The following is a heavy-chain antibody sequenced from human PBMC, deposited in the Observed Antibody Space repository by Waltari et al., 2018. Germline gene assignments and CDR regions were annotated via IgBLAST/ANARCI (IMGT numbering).Heavy chain of an antibody. Sequence: QVQLQESGPGLVKPSETLSLTCAVSGYSISSGYYWGWIRQPPGKGLEWIGSIYHSGSTYYSPSLKSRVTISVDTSKNQFSLKLSSVTAADTAVYYCARGRTYYDFWSGYFEVYYFDYWGQGTLVTVSS. D-gene: IGHD3-3*01. CDR1: GYSISSGYY. CDR3: ARGRTYYDFWSGYFEVYYFDY. J-gene: IGHJ4*02. CDR2: IYHSGST. V-gene: IGHV4-38-2*01.